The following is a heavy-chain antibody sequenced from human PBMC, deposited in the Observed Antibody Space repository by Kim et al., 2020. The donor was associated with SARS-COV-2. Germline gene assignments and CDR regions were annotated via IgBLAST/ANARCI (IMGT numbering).Heavy chain of an antibody. V-gene: IGHV4-59*01. CDR3: AREGFFGYGSFDY. D-gene: IGHD3-10*01. Sequence: NPSLKSRVTISVDTSKNQFSLKLSSVTAADTAVYYCAREGFFGYGSFDYWGQGTLVTVSS. J-gene: IGHJ4*02.